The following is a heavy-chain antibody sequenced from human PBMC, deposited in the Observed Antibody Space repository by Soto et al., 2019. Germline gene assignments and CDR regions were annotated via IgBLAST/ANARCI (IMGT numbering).Heavy chain of an antibody. V-gene: IGHV4-31*01. CDR2: IFYSGST. CDR3: ARVGYSGSYFDY. CDR1: GGSISSGGYY. J-gene: IGHJ4*02. D-gene: IGHD5-12*01. Sequence: PSETLSLTCTVSGGSISSGGYYWSWIRQHPGKGLEWIGYIFYSGSTYYNPSLKSQFTISVDTSKNQFSLKLSSVTAADTAVYYCARVGYSGSYFDYWGQGTLVTVS.